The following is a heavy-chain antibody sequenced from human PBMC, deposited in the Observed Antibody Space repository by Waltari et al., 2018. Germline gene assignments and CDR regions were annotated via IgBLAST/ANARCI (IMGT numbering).Heavy chain of an antibody. V-gene: IGHV4-30-4*08. CDR1: GDSIPNADYY. D-gene: IGHD1-26*01. J-gene: IGHJ3*02. CDR3: ARGDKGGSGAYYAFDI. CDR2: ISSTGNT. Sequence: QVQLQESGPGLVKPSLTLSLTCTVSGDSIPNADYYWNWFRQSPGEGLEWIGYISSTGNTYYKPSLKSRITISLDTSKSHFSLNLSSVTAADTAVYYCARGDKGGSGAYYAFDIWGQGTNVTVSS.